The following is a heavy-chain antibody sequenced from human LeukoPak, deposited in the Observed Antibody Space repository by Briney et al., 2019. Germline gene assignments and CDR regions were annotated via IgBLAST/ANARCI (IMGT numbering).Heavy chain of an antibody. V-gene: IGHV4-4*07. D-gene: IGHD2-8*01. CDR2: IDANGNT. CDR1: GVSISPYY. CDR3: AKERSGVSDY. J-gene: IGHJ4*02. Sequence: SETLSHTCTVSGVSISPYYWTWIRQPAGKGLEWIGRIDANGNTNYNPSLKSRVTISVDTSKNQFSLRLTSVTAADTAVYFCAKERSGVSDYWGQGTLVTVSS.